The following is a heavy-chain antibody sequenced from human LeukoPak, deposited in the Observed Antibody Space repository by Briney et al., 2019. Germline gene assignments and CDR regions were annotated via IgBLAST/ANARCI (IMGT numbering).Heavy chain of an antibody. D-gene: IGHD3-10*01. J-gene: IGHJ3*02. Sequence: PSETLSLTCTVSSGSISSSSYYWGWIRQPPGKGLEWIGSIYCSGNTYHNPSLKSRVTISIDTSKNQFSLKLSSVTAADTAVYYCARSARGFDIWGQGTMVTVSS. CDR3: ARSARGFDI. V-gene: IGHV4-39*07. CDR2: IYCSGNT. CDR1: SGSISSSSYY.